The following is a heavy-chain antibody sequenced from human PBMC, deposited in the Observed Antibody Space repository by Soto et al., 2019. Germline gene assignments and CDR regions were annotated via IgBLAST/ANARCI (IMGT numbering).Heavy chain of an antibody. Sequence: SETLALTCRVSGGSGSSYYWSWIRQPPGKGLEWIGYIYYSGSTNYNPSLKSRVTISVDTSKNQFSLKLSSVTAADTAVYYCARGLTYYDILTGYQLPYYYFDYWGQGTLVTVSS. CDR2: IYYSGST. CDR3: ARGLTYYDILTGYQLPYYYFDY. CDR1: GGSGSSYY. V-gene: IGHV4-59*02. J-gene: IGHJ4*02. D-gene: IGHD3-9*01.